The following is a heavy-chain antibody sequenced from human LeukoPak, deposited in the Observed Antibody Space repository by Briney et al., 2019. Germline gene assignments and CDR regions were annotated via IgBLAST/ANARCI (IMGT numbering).Heavy chain of an antibody. CDR2: INPSGGST. J-gene: IGHJ4*02. CDR1: GYTFIDYF. D-gene: IGHD3-22*01. V-gene: IGHV1-46*01. Sequence: SVKVSCTASGYTFIDYFVHWVRQAPGQRLQWLEMINPSGGSTVYAQMLQGSLTMTTDMSTSTVYMELNSLTSEDTAVYYCARGRTTHSYASSGFYPRDYWGQGTLVTVSS. CDR3: ARGRTTHSYASSGFYPRDY.